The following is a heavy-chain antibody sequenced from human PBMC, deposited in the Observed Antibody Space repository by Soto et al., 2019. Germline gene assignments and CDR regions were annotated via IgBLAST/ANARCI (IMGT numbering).Heavy chain of an antibody. CDR1: GFTFTSSA. CDR2: IVVGSGNT. J-gene: IGHJ6*03. CDR3: AAGVSGYDGSGSTFGYYYYMDV. Sequence: QMQLVQSGPEVKKPGTSVKVSCKASGFTFTSSAMQWVRQARGQRLEWIGWIVVGSGNTNYSQKFQERVTITRDMQTSTAYMELGSVRSDDTAVYYCAAGVSGYDGSGSTFGYYYYMDVWGKGTTVTVSS. V-gene: IGHV1-58*02. D-gene: IGHD3-10*01.